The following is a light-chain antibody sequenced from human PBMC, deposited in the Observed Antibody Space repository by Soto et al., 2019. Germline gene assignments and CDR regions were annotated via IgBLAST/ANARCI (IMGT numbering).Light chain of an antibody. J-gene: IGKJ1*01. Sequence: EIVLTQSPGTLSLSPGERATLSCRASQSVSSSYLAWYQQKPGQAPSLLIYGASSRATGIPDRFSGSGSGTDFTLTISRLEPEDFAVYYCQQYGSSPGTLGQGTKVDIK. CDR3: QQYGSSPGT. CDR2: GAS. CDR1: QSVSSSY. V-gene: IGKV3-20*01.